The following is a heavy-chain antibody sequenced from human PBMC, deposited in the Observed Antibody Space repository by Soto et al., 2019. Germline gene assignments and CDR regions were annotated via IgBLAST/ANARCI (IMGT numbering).Heavy chain of an antibody. CDR2: IYHSGSP. CDR1: GGSISSGGHS. CDR3: ARVPSP. Sequence: QLQLQESVSGLVKPSHTLSLTCAVSGGSISSGGHSWSWIRQPPGKGLEWIGYIYHSGSPYYNPSLKSRVTISVDRSKNQFSLKLSSVTAADTAVYYCARVPSPWGQGTLVTVSS. V-gene: IGHV4-30-2*01. J-gene: IGHJ5*02.